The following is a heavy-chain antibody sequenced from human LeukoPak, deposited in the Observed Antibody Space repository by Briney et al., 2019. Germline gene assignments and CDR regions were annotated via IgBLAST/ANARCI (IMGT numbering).Heavy chain of an antibody. CDR3: ARRLRYFDWPLDY. J-gene: IGHJ4*02. V-gene: IGHV4-59*12. CDR1: GGSFSGYY. CDR2: IYYSGST. Sequence: SETLSLTCAVYGGSFSGYYWSWIRQPPGKGLEWIGYIYYSGSTNYNPSLKSRVTISVDTSKNQFSLKLSSVTAADTAVYYCARRLRYFDWPLDYWGQGTLVTVSS. D-gene: IGHD3-9*01.